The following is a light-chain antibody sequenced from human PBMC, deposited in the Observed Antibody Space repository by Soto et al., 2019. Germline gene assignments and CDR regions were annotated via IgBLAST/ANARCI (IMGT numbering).Light chain of an antibody. CDR1: QNIGTS. CDR3: QQRSVWPIT. Sequence: EIVLTQSPATLSLSPGERATLSCRAGQNIGTSLVWNQQKPGQSPRLLIYDASHRATGVPARFSGSGSGTDFTLTISGLEPEDFVVYYCQQRSVWPITFGQGTRLEIE. V-gene: IGKV3-11*01. J-gene: IGKJ5*01. CDR2: DAS.